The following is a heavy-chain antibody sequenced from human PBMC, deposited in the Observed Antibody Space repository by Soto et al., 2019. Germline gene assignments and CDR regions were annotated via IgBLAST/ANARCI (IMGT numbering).Heavy chain of an antibody. D-gene: IGHD3-10*01. V-gene: IGHV2-5*02. CDR1: GFSLSTSGVG. Sequence: SGPTLVNPTQTLTLTCTFSGFSLSTSGVGVGWIRQPPGKALEWLALIYWDDDKRYSPSLKSRLTITKDTSKNQVVLTMTNMDPVDTATYYCAHRVNTKVRGVIGFDLWGQGTLVTVSS. J-gene: IGHJ5*02. CDR3: AHRVNTKVRGVIGFDL. CDR2: IYWDDDK.